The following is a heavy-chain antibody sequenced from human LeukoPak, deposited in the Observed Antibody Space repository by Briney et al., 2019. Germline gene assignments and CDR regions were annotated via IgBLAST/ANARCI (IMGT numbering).Heavy chain of an antibody. D-gene: IGHD3-10*01. Sequence: SETLSPTCTVSGGSISSYYWSWIRQPPGKGLEWIGYIYYSGSTNYNPSLKSRVTISVDTSKNQFSLKLSSVTAADTAVYYCARGTITMVRGVIVRWFDPWGQGTLVTVSS. CDR2: IYYSGST. J-gene: IGHJ5*02. CDR3: ARGTITMVRGVIVRWFDP. CDR1: GGSISSYY. V-gene: IGHV4-59*01.